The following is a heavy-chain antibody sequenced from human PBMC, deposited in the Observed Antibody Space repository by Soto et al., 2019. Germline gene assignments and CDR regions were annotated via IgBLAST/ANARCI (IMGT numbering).Heavy chain of an antibody. CDR3: AKDRHPDGIWTFDY. Sequence: GESLKISCAASGFSFSGYTMNWVRQAQGKGLEWISGINGGGGTTYYADSVKGRFTISRDDSKNILYLQMNSPRAEDTAIYYCAKDRHPDGIWTFDYWGRGTLVTVPS. V-gene: IGHV3-23*01. CDR2: INGGGGTT. J-gene: IGHJ4*02. D-gene: IGHD3-9*01. CDR1: GFSFSGYT.